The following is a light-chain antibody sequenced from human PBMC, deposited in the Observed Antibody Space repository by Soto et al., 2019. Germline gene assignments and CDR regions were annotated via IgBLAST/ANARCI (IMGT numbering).Light chain of an antibody. Sequence: EIVLTQSPGTLSLSPGERATLSCRASQSVSNTYLAWYQQKPGQAPRLLIYGASSRATGILDRFSGSGSGTDFTLTISRLEPEDFAVYYCQQYGRSPHLFTFGPGTKVEI. CDR3: QQYGRSPHLFT. J-gene: IGKJ3*01. CDR2: GAS. V-gene: IGKV3-20*01. CDR1: QSVSNTY.